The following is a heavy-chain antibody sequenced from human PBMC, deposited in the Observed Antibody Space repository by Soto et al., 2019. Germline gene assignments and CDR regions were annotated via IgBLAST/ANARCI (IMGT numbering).Heavy chain of an antibody. CDR2: INQSANT. J-gene: IGHJ6*02. D-gene: IGHD2-2*01. V-gene: IGHV4-34*01. CDR1: GGSFSGYY. CDR3: ARPSYALNWDFHYGMQV. Sequence: QVHLQQWGAGVLKPSETLSLTCAVSGGSFSGYYWTWIRQIPGKGLEWIGEINQSANTKYNPSLMCRVTMSMDTSRNQFSLKLRSVTAADTAVYYCARPSYALNWDFHYGMQVWGQGTSVTVSS.